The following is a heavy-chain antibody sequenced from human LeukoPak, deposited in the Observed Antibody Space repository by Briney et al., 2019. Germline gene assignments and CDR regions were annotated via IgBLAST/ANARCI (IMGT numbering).Heavy chain of an antibody. V-gene: IGHV4-4*07. J-gene: IGHJ6*03. CDR3: ARGHMELRNYYYYYMDV. CDR2: IYTSGST. CDR1: GGSISSYY. D-gene: IGHD1-7*01. Sequence: NPSETLSLTCTVFGGSISSYYWSWIRQPAGKGLEWIGRIYTSGSTNYNPSLKSRVTISVDKSKNQFSLKLSSVTAADTAVYYCARGHMELRNYYYYYMDVWGKGTTVTVSS.